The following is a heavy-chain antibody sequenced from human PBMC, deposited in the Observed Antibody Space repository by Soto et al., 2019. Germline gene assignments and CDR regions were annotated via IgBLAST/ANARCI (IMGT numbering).Heavy chain of an antibody. V-gene: IGHV1-69*13. CDR2: IIPISGTP. Sequence: SVKVSCKASGGIFRTFAFNWVRQAPGQGLEWMGGIIPISGTPSYAQKFQGRVTATADESTSTVYLDLSSLTSEDTAVYYCARKSCAGSGCARPLGPLNIWGHGTTVTV. CDR1: GGIFRTFA. CDR3: ARKSCAGSGCARPLGPLNI. D-gene: IGHD6-19*01. J-gene: IGHJ3*02.